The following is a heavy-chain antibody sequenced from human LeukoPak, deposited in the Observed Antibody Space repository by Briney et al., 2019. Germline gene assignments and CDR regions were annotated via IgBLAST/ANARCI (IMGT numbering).Heavy chain of an antibody. V-gene: IGHV1-2*06. CDR1: GYTFSGYY. CDR2: INPNGGGT. J-gene: IGHJ4*02. Sequence: ASVKVSCKASGYTFSGYYMHWVRQAPGQGLEWMGRINPNGGGTNYAQKFQGRVTMTRDTSISTAYMELSRLRSDDTAVYYCARGFRKGYSGYDLYFFDYWGQGTLVTVSS. D-gene: IGHD5-12*01. CDR3: ARGFRKGYSGYDLYFFDY.